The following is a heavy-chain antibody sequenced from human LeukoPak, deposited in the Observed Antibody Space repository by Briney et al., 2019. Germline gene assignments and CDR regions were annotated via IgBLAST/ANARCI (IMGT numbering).Heavy chain of an antibody. CDR3: ARANYYDSSGYSRGAFDI. V-gene: IGHV4-38-2*02. J-gene: IGHJ3*02. Sequence: PSETLSLTCTVSGYSISSGFYWGWIRRPPGKGLEWIASMYHSGSTYYKSSLKSRVTISVDTSKNQFSLKSNSVTAADTAMYYCARANYYDSSGYSRGAFDIWGQGTMVTVSS. D-gene: IGHD3-22*01. CDR1: GYSISSGFY. CDR2: MYHSGST.